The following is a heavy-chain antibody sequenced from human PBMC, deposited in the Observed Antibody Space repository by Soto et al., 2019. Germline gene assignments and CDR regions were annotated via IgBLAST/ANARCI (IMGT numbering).Heavy chain of an antibody. CDR2: IIPIFGTA. Sequence: GASVKVSCKASGYTFTSYGISWVRQAPGQGLEWMGGIIPIFGTANYAQKFQGRVTITADGSTSTAYMELSSLRSEDTAVYYCARDRYTGYYYGSGSNNPKPTYYYGMDVWGQGTTVTVSS. V-gene: IGHV1-69*13. D-gene: IGHD3-10*01. CDR3: ARDRYTGYYYGSGSNNPKPTYYYGMDV. CDR1: GYTFTSYG. J-gene: IGHJ6*02.